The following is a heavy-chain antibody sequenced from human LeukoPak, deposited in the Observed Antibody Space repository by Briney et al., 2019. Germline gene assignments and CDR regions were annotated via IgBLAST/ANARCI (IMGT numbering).Heavy chain of an antibody. J-gene: IGHJ4*02. V-gene: IGHV3-23*01. CDR3: AKDRCSGGSCYYDY. CDR2: ISGSGVTT. D-gene: IGHD2-15*01. CDR1: GFTFSTFA. Sequence: GGSLRLSCAASGFTFSTFAMTWVRQAPGKGLEWVSTISGSGVTTYYADSVKGRFTISRDNSKNTLYLQMNSLRTDDTALYYCAKDRCSGGSCYYDYWGQGTLVTVSS.